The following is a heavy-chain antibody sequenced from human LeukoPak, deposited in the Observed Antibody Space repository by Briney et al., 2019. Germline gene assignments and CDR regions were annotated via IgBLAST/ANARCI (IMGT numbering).Heavy chain of an antibody. Sequence: GGSLRLSCAASGFTFSDYYMSWVRQAPGKGLEWVSAISGSGGSTYYADSVKGRFTISRDNSKNTLYLQMNSLRAEDTAVYYCAKDTGYGDLSFDYWGQGTLVTVSS. J-gene: IGHJ4*02. V-gene: IGHV3-23*01. CDR2: ISGSGGST. CDR3: AKDTGYGDLSFDY. CDR1: GFTFSDYY. D-gene: IGHD4-17*01.